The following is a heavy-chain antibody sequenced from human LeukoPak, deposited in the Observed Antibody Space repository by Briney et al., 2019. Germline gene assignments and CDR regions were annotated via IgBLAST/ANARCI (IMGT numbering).Heavy chain of an antibody. CDR3: AKDIDTYYYDYYMDV. CDR2: ISGDGGST. D-gene: IGHD3-22*01. J-gene: IGHJ6*03. Sequence: GGSLRLSCAASGVTFDDYAMHWVRQAPGKGLEWVSLISGDGGSTYYADSVKGRFTISRDNSKNSLYLQMNSLGTEDTALYYCAKDIDTYYYDYYMDVWGKGTTVTVSS. CDR1: GVTFDDYA. V-gene: IGHV3-43*02.